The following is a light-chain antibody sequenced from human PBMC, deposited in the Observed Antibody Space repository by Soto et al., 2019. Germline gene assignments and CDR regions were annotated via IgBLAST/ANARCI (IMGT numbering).Light chain of an antibody. CDR2: EDN. V-gene: IGLV6-57*04. J-gene: IGLJ2*01. Sequence: NFMLTQPHSVSESPGKTVTISCTRSSGSIASNYVQWYQQRPGSAPTTVIYEDNQRPSGVPDRFSGSIDSSSNSASLTIPGRKGEAGADYYCQSYERGRDVVFGGGTKLPVL. CDR1: SGSIASNY. CDR3: QSYERGRDVV.